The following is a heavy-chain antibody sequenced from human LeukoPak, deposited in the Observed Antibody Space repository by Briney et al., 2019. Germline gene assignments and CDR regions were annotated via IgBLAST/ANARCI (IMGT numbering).Heavy chain of an antibody. V-gene: IGHV3-74*03. CDR2: INSDGSST. Sequence: GGSLRLSCAASGFTLSSYWMYWVRQAPGKGLEWVSRINSDGSSTTYADSVKGRFAILRDNAKNTVFLHVKSLRAKDTAVYYCARDYRGSYYYYYMDVWGKGTTVTVSS. CDR3: ARDYRGSYYYYYMDV. CDR1: GFTLSSYW. J-gene: IGHJ6*03. D-gene: IGHD4-11*01.